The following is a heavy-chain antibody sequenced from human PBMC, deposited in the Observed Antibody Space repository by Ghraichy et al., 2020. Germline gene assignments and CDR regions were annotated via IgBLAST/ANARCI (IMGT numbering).Heavy chain of an antibody. Sequence: ASVKVSCKASGYTFTGYYMHWVRQAPGQGLEWMGWINPNSGGTNYAQKFQGRVTMTRDTSISTAYMELSRLRSDDTAVYYCARDASNYGQIMSYWGQGTLVTVSS. CDR1: GYTFTGYY. D-gene: IGHD4-11*01. V-gene: IGHV1-2*02. CDR2: INPNSGGT. CDR3: ARDASNYGQIMSY. J-gene: IGHJ4*02.